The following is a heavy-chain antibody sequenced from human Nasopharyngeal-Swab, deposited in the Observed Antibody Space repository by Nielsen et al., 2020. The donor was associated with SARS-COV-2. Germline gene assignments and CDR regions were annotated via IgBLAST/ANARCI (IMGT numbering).Heavy chain of an antibody. V-gene: IGHV2-26*01. Sequence: SGPTLVKPTETLTLICTVSGFSLSNVRMGVSWIRQPPGKALEWLADIVSNDEKSYSTSLKSRLTIPQDTSKSQVVLTMTNMDPVDTATYYCARIGSGYYYYFDYWGPGTLVIVSS. D-gene: IGHD3-22*01. CDR2: IVSNDEK. CDR1: GFSLSNVRMG. CDR3: ARIGSGYYYYFDY. J-gene: IGHJ4*02.